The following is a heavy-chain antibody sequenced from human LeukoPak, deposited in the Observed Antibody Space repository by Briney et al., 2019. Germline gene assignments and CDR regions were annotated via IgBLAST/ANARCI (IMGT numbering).Heavy chain of an antibody. CDR1: GFTFDDYG. J-gene: IGHJ4*02. CDR2: INWRGGGT. Sequence: GGSLRLSCAASGFTFDDYGMTWVRQAPGKGLEWVSSINWRGGGTTYADSVKGRFTISRDNAKNSVYLQMSSLRAEDTAVYYCLVTTRSRGFDYWGQGTLVTVSS. D-gene: IGHD1/OR15-1a*01. CDR3: LVTTRSRGFDY. V-gene: IGHV3-20*04.